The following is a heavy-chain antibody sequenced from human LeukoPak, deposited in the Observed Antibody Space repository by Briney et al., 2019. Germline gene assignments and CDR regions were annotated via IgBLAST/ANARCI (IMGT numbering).Heavy chain of an antibody. CDR1: GGTFSSYA. D-gene: IGHD3-9*01. Sequence: GASVKVSCKASGGTFSSYAISWVRQAPGQGLEWMGGIIPIFGTANYAQKFQGRVTITADESTSTAYMELSSLRSEDTAVYYCAREAPGELRYFDRWGQGTLVTASS. CDR2: IIPIFGTA. J-gene: IGHJ4*02. CDR3: AREAPGELRYFDR. V-gene: IGHV1-69*13.